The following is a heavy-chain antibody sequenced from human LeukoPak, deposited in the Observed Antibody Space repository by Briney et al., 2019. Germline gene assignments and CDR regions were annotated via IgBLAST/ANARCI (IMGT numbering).Heavy chain of an antibody. D-gene: IGHD1-26*01. CDR2: IYPGDSDT. V-gene: IGHV5-51*01. J-gene: IGHJ4*02. CDR1: GYKFTRCW. CDR3: ARRAIVGATNDY. Sequence: GESLKISCKDSGYKFTRCWIGWVRQMPGKGLEWMGIIYPGDSDTRYSPSFQGQVTISADKSISTAYLQWSSLKASDTAMYYCARRAIVGATNDYWGQGTLVTVSS.